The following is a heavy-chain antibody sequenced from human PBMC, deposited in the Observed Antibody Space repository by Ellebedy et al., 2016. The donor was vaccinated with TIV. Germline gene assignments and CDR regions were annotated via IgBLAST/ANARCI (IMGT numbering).Heavy chain of an antibody. CDR1: GGSVSSTNYY. Sequence: MPSETLSLTCTVSGGSVSSTNYYWTWIRQPPGKGLEWVGYIYSSGRTDYKHSLKSRMAISVDTSKNQFSLNLSSVTAADTAVYYCARGLARDYWGQGTLVTVSS. J-gene: IGHJ4*02. CDR2: IYSSGRT. V-gene: IGHV4-61*01. CDR3: ARGLARDY.